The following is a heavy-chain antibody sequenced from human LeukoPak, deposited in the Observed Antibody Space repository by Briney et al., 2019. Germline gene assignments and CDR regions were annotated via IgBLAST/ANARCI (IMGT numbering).Heavy chain of an antibody. CDR1: GGSISSYY. J-gene: IGHJ5*02. V-gene: IGHV4-59*12. Sequence: PSETLSLTCTVSGGSISSYYWSWIRQPPGKGLEWIGYIYSSGSTNYNPSLKSRVTISVDTSKNQFSLKLYSVTAADTAVYYCAMHTESRPFDTWGQGTLVTVSS. D-gene: IGHD2-21*01. CDR3: AMHTESRPFDT. CDR2: IYSSGST.